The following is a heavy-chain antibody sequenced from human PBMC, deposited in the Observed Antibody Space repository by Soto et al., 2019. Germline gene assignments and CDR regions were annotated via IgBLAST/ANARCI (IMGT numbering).Heavy chain of an antibody. CDR2: ISAYNGNT. V-gene: IGHV1-18*01. J-gene: IGHJ1*01. Sequence: ASVKVSCKASGYTFTSYGISWVRQAPGQGLEWMGWISAYNGNTNYAQKLQGRVTMTTGTSTSTAYMELRSLRSDDTAVYYCARDGGYCSGGSCYSTDEYFQHWGQGTLVTVSS. CDR3: ARDGGYCSGGSCYSTDEYFQH. CDR1: GYTFTSYG. D-gene: IGHD2-15*01.